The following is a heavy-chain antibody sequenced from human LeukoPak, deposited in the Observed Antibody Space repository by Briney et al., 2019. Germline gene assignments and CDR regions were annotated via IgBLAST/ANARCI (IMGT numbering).Heavy chain of an antibody. CDR1: GYSISSGYY. CDR2: IYYSGST. Sequence: SETLSLTCTVSGYSISSGYYWGWIRQPPGKGLEWIGSIYYSGSTYYNPSLKSRVTISVDTSKNQFSLKLSSVTAADTAVYYCARYFVVPAAISFDYWGQGTLVTVSS. D-gene: IGHD2-2*01. CDR3: ARYFVVPAAISFDY. V-gene: IGHV4-38-2*02. J-gene: IGHJ4*02.